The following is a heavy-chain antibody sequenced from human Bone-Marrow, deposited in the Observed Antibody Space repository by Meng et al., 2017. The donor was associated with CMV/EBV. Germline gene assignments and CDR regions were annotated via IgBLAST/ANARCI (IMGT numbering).Heavy chain of an antibody. Sequence: GGSLRLSCAASGFSFTSFGMNWVRQIPGKGLQWIANTYDGVRDSRYADSVKGRFTISRDNTKYMLYLQMNSLRVEDTAIYYCARGGPYVKEGLGEWYLDLWGRGTLVTVSS. CDR1: GFSFTSFG. CDR2: TYDGVRDS. J-gene: IGHJ2*01. D-gene: IGHD1-26*01. V-gene: IGHV3-23*03. CDR3: ARGGPYVKEGLGEWYLDL.